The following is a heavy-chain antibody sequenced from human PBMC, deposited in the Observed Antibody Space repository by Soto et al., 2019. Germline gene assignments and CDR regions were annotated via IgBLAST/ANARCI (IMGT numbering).Heavy chain of an antibody. V-gene: IGHV4-34*01. J-gene: IGHJ4*02. Sequence: QVQLQQWGAGLLKPSETLSLTCAVYGGSFSGYYWSWIRKPPGKGLEWIGEINHSGSTNYNPSLKNRVTISVDTSKNQFSLKLSSVTAADTAVYYCAREKPYSSSWYHDYWGQGTLVTVSS. CDR3: AREKPYSSSWYHDY. CDR2: INHSGST. CDR1: GGSFSGYY. D-gene: IGHD6-13*01.